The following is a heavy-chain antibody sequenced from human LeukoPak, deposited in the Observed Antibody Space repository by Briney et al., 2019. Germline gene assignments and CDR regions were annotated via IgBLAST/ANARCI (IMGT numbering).Heavy chain of an antibody. CDR2: INPGNIT. CDR3: ARPFYFDSIDI. CDR1: GFTFSSSF. V-gene: IGHV3-74*01. Sequence: GGSLRLSCVASGFTFSSSFMDWVRQVPGKGLAWVSRINPGNITTYADSVKGRFTISRDNAKNTLYLQMNSLRAEDTVVYYCARPFYFDSIDIWGQGTLVTVSS. J-gene: IGHJ4*02. D-gene: IGHD3-22*01.